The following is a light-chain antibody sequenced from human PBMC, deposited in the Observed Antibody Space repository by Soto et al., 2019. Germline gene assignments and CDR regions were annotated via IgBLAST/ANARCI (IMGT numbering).Light chain of an antibody. CDR2: GIS. V-gene: IGKV3-20*01. CDR3: EQHGSSPRT. Sequence: EIVLTQSPGTLSLSPGERATLSCRASQSVSSNYFAWYQQRPGQAPRLLIYGISSRATGIPDRFSGSGSGTDFTLTISRLEPEDFAVYYCEQHGSSPRTFGQGTKVEIK. J-gene: IGKJ1*01. CDR1: QSVSSNY.